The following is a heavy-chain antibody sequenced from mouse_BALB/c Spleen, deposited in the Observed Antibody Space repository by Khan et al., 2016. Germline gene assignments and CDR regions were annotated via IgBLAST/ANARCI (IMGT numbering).Heavy chain of an antibody. J-gene: IGHJ4*01. D-gene: IGHD2-10*01. CDR2: INTYTGEA. CDR3: ARPPYFSYTLDY. Sequence: QQSTGKALRWMGWINTYTGEATYTDDFKGRFAFSLETSASTAYLQINNLKNEDTATYFCARPPYFSYTLDYWGQGTSVTVSS. V-gene: IGHV9-3-1*01.